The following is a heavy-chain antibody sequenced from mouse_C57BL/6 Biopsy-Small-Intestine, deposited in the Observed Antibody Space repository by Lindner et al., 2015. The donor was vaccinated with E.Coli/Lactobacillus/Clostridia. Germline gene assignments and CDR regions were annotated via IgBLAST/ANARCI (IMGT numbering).Heavy chain of an antibody. CDR1: GYAFTNYL. J-gene: IGHJ2*01. Sequence: QLQESGAELVRPGTSVKVSCKASGYAFTNYLIEWVKQRPGQGLEWIGVINPGSGGTNYNEKFKGKATLTADKSSSTAYMQLSSLTSEDSAVYFCAREDYYGSSYDYFDYWGQGTTLTVSS. V-gene: IGHV1-54*01. D-gene: IGHD1-1*01. CDR3: AREDYYGSSYDYFDY. CDR2: INPGSGGT.